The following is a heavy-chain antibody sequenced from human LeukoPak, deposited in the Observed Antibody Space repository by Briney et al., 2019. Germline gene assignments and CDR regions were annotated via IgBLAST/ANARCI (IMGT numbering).Heavy chain of an antibody. CDR1: GSTFSSYE. Sequence: PGGSLRLSCAASGSTFSSYEMNWVRQAPGKGLEWVSYISSSGSTKYYADSVKGRFTISRDNAKNSLYLQMNSLRAEDTAVYYCARKDYGGYAYYYYGLDVWGKGTTVTVSS. J-gene: IGHJ6*04. V-gene: IGHV3-48*03. D-gene: IGHD5-12*01. CDR2: ISSSGSTK. CDR3: ARKDYGGYAYYYYGLDV.